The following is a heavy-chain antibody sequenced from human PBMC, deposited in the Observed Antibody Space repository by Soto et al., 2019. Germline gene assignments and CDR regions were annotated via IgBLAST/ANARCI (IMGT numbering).Heavy chain of an antibody. J-gene: IGHJ6*02. CDR1: GYTFTSYG. Sequence: ASVKVSCKASGYTFTSYGISWVRQAPGQGLEWMGWISAYNGNTNYAQKLQGRVTMTTDTSTSTAYMELRSLRSDDTAVYYCARGTNWNPYYYYYGMDVWGQGTTVTVSS. CDR3: ARGTNWNPYYYYYGMDV. D-gene: IGHD1-1*01. CDR2: ISAYNGNT. V-gene: IGHV1-18*01.